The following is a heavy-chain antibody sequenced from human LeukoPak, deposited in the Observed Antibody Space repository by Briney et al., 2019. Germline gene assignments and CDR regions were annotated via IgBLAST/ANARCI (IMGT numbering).Heavy chain of an antibody. CDR2: ISSSGSTI. CDR1: GFTFSSYE. V-gene: IGHV3-48*03. CDR3: AREPGFCTNGVCYTRAFDY. D-gene: IGHD2-8*01. J-gene: IGHJ4*02. Sequence: GGSLRLSCAASGFTFSSYEMNWVRQAPGKGLEWVSYISSSGSTIYYADSVKGRFTISRGNAKNSLYPQMNSLRAEDTAVYYCAREPGFCTNGVCYTRAFDYWGQGTLVTVSS.